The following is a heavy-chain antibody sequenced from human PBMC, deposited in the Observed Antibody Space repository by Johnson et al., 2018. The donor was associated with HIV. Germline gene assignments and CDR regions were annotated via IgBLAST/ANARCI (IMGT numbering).Heavy chain of an antibody. D-gene: IGHD4-23*01. J-gene: IGHJ3*02. CDR2: ISYDGSNK. CDR3: ARGYGGNYDAFDI. V-gene: IGHV3-30-3*01. Sequence: QVQLVESGGGLVKPGRSLRLSCAASGFTFSSYAMHWVRQAPGKGLEWVAVISYDGSNKYHADSVKGRFTISRDNSKNTLYLQMNSLRAEDTAVYYCARGYGGNYDAFDIWGQGTMVTVSS. CDR1: GFTFSSYA.